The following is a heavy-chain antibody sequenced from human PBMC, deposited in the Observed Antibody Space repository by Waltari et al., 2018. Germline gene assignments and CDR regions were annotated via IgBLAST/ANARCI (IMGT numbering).Heavy chain of an antibody. CDR2: ISDSGSSP. D-gene: IGHD3-10*02. J-gene: IGHJ4*02. CDR3: ARSVRSPGD. CDR1: GFPFSDSY. Sequence: QVQLVESGGGLVKPGGSLRLSCPASGFPFSDSYMSWIRQAPGKGLEWLSYISDSGSSPYYADSVKGRFTLSRDNAKNSVYLQMNSLRVEDTAVYYCARSVRSPGDWGQGTLVTVSS. V-gene: IGHV3-11*01.